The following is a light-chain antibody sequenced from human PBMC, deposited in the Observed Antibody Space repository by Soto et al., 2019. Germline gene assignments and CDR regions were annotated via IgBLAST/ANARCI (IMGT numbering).Light chain of an antibody. CDR3: QQRSNWIS. V-gene: IGKV3-15*01. J-gene: IGKJ5*01. CDR2: GAS. Sequence: MTQSPGTLSLSPGERATLSCRASQSVSNNYLAWYQQKPGQAPRLLIYGASTRATGIPARFSGSGSGTEFTLTISSLQSEDFAVYYCQQRSNWISFGQGTRLEIK. CDR1: QSVSNN.